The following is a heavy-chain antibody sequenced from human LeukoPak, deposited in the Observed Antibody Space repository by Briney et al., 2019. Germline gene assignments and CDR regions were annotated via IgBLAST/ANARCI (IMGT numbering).Heavy chain of an antibody. J-gene: IGHJ4*02. Sequence: SETLSLTCSVSGGSISNHYWIWIRQSPEKGLEWIGYSYYKVSTNYNPSLRSRVTISVDTSKNQFSLKLSSVTAADTAVYFCVGGKYSSSYFDYWGQGTLVTVSS. CDR1: GGSISNHY. CDR2: SYYKVST. CDR3: VGGKYSSSYFDY. V-gene: IGHV4-59*03. D-gene: IGHD6-6*01.